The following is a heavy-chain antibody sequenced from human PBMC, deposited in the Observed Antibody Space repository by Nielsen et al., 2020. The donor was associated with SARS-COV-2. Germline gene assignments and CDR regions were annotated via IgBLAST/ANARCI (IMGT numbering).Heavy chain of an antibody. CDR2: ISSNGGST. V-gene: IGHV3-64*05. CDR1: GFTFSSYA. CDR3: VKLAPTVTNY. D-gene: IGHD4-17*01. Sequence: GGSLRLSCSASGFTFSSYAMHWVRQAPGKGLEYVSAISSNGGSTYYADSVKGRFTISRDNSKNTLYFQMSSLRAEDTAVYYCVKLAPTVTNYWGQGTLVTVSS. J-gene: IGHJ4*02.